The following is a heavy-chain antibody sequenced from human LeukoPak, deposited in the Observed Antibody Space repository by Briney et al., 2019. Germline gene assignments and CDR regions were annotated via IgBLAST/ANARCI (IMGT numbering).Heavy chain of an antibody. CDR3: ARVNDYGAFDP. CDR2: IYYSGST. Sequence: SQTLSLTCTVSGGSISSSGYYWSWIRQHPGKGLEWIGYIYYSGSTYYNPSLKSRVTISVDTSKNQFSLKLSSVTAADTAVYYCARVNDYGAFDPWGQGTLVTVSS. CDR1: GGSISSSGYY. V-gene: IGHV4-31*03. J-gene: IGHJ5*02. D-gene: IGHD4-17*01.